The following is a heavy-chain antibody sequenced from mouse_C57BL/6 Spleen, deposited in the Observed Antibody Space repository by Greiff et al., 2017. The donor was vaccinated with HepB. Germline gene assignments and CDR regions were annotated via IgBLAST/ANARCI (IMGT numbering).Heavy chain of an antibody. CDR1: GYTFTSYW. D-gene: IGHD2-4*01. Sequence: QVQLKQPGAELVMPGASVKLSCKASGYTFTSYWMHWVKQRPGQGLEWIGEIDPSDSYTNYNQKFKGKSTLTVDKSSSTAYMQLSSLTSEDSAVYYCARHDYDGGYWGQGTTLTVSS. CDR2: IDPSDSYT. CDR3: ARHDYDGGY. V-gene: IGHV1-69*01. J-gene: IGHJ2*01.